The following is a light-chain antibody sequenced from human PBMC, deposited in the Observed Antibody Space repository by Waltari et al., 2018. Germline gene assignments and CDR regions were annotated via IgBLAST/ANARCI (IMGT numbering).Light chain of an antibody. CDR2: KVS. Sequence: DVVRTQSPLSLPVTLGQPASSYCRSSQSLVYSDGNTYWNWFQQRPGQSPRRLIEKVSNRDAGVPDRFSGSGSGTDFKLNISRVESEDVGVYYCMQGTPWPPGFGGGTKVEIK. J-gene: IGKJ4*01. CDR1: QSLVYSDGNTY. V-gene: IGKV2-30*01. CDR3: MQGTPWPPG.